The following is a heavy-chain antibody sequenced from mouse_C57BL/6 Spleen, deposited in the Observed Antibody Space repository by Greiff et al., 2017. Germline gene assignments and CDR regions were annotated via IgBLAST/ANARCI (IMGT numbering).Heavy chain of an antibody. CDR1: GFTFSDYG. CDR2: ISSGSSTI. V-gene: IGHV5-17*01. Sequence: EVQLVESGGGLVKPGGSLKFSCAASGFTFSDYGMHWVRQAPEKGLEWVAYISSGSSTIYYADTVKGRFTISRDNAKNTLFLQMTSLRSEDTAMYYCAREDYGSSYAMDYWGQGTSVTVSS. J-gene: IGHJ4*01. D-gene: IGHD1-1*01. CDR3: AREDYGSSYAMDY.